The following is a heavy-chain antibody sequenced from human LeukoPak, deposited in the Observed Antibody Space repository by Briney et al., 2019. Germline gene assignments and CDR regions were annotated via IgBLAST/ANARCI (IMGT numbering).Heavy chain of an antibody. CDR3: ARAYQPLGGLSFPDS. D-gene: IGHD3-16*02. CDR2: INTNTGDP. V-gene: IGHV7-4-1*02. Sequence: ASVTVSCKASGYTFTNYAMNWVRQAPGQGLEWMGWINTNTGDPTYAQDFTGRFVFSVDTSVSTAYLQISSLKAEDTAVYYCARAYQPLGGLSFPDSWGQGTLVTVSS. J-gene: IGHJ5*01. CDR1: GYTFTNYA.